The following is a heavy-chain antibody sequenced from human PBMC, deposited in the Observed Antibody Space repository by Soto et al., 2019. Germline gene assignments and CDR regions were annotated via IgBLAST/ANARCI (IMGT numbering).Heavy chain of an antibody. D-gene: IGHD2-2*01. CDR3: ARVYCSSTSCYPDY. Sequence: QVQLQESGPGLVKPSQTLSLTCTVSGGSISSGGYYWRWIRQHPGKGLEWIGYIYYSGSTYYNPYLKGRVTISVDTSKNQFSLKLSSVTAADTAVYYCARVYCSSTSCYPDYWGQGTLVIVSS. CDR1: GGSISSGGYY. J-gene: IGHJ4*02. CDR2: IYYSGST. V-gene: IGHV4-31*03.